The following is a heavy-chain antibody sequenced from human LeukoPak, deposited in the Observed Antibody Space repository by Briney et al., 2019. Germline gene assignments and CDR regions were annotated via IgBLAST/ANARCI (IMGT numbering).Heavy chain of an antibody. Sequence: ASVPVSCKASGYTFTSYGISWVRQAPGQGLEWMGWISPFNGNTNYAQKVQGRVTMTTDTSTSTVYMELRSLRSDDTAVYYCARDLDIVVVAAALRHYGLDVWGQGTTVTVSS. D-gene: IGHD2-15*01. V-gene: IGHV1-18*01. J-gene: IGHJ6*02. CDR2: ISPFNGNT. CDR3: ARDLDIVVVAAALRHYGLDV. CDR1: GYTFTSYG.